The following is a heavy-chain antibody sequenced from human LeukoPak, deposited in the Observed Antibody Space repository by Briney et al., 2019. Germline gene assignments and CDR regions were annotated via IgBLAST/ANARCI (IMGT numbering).Heavy chain of an antibody. CDR3: ARFSYSSSWPYDF. J-gene: IGHJ4*02. CDR2: IYPGDSDT. V-gene: IGHV5-51*01. D-gene: IGHD6-13*01. CDR1: GYSFTSYW. Sequence: GESLKISCKGSGYSFTSYWIGWVRQMPGKGLEWMGIIYPGDSDTRYSPSFQGQVTISADKSISTAYLQWSSLKASDTAMYYCARFSYSSSWPYDFWGQGTLVTVSS.